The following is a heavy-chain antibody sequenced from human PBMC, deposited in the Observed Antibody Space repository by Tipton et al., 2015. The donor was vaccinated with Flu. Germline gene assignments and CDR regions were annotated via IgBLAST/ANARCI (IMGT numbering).Heavy chain of an antibody. Sequence: LSLTCTVSGGSLSSFYWSWIRQPAGKGLEWIGRIYTSGSTKYNPSLKSRLSMSVDTSKSQFSLKLTPVTAADTAVYYCARGSGSGTYVIFDFWGQGTLVTVSS. CDR3: ARGSGSGTYVIFDF. J-gene: IGHJ4*02. V-gene: IGHV4-4*07. D-gene: IGHD3-10*01. CDR1: GGSLSSFY. CDR2: IYTSGST.